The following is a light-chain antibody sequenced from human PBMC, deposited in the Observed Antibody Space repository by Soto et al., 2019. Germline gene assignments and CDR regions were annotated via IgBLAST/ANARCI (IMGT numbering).Light chain of an antibody. CDR2: DVS. V-gene: IGLV2-14*01. CDR1: SRDVGGYKY. Sequence: QSALTQPASVSGSPGQSITISCTGTSRDVGGYKYVSWYQQHPGKAPKLMIYDVSHRPSGVSNRFSGSQSGNTASLTISGLQAEDEAYYYCSSYTTSNTLGVFGGGTKLTVL. J-gene: IGLJ2*01. CDR3: SSYTTSNTLGV.